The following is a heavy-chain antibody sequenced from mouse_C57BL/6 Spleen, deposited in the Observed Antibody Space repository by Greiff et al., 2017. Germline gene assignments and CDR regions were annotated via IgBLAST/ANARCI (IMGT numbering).Heavy chain of an antibody. CDR2: IDPNSGGT. V-gene: IGHV1-72*01. CDR3: AGSSYENWYFDV. Sequence: QVQLQQPGAELVKPGASVKLSCKASGYTFTSYWMHWVKQRPGRGLEWIGRIDPNSGGTTYNEKFKSKATLTVDKPSSTAYLQLSSLTSEDSAVEYCAGSSYENWYFDVWGTGTTVTVSS. D-gene: IGHD1-1*01. CDR1: GYTFTSYW. J-gene: IGHJ1*03.